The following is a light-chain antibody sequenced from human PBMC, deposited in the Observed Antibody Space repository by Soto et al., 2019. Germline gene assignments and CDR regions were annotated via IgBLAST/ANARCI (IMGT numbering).Light chain of an antibody. CDR2: AAS. J-gene: IGKJ5*01. CDR3: QEPNTSLPIT. Sequence: MQVNQSPAYVSAQIGDRETSSCRASQGISSDLAWYQQNPGKAPKLLIYAASTLQNGVPSTVSGSGSGTEFTLTLSSLHAEDFGTHNCQEPNTSLPITIGQGTRLEI. CDR1: QGISSD. V-gene: IGKV1-9*01.